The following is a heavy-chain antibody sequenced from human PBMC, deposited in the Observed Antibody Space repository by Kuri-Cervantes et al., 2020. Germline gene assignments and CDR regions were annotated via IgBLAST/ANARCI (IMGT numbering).Heavy chain of an antibody. CDR3: ARVDYYDSSGYYWFGYFDY. V-gene: IGHV4-4*07. CDR1: GGSISSSY. CDR2: VYSTGST. Sequence: SETLSLTCSVSGGSISSSYWSWVRQPAGNGPEWIGHVYSTGSTNYNPSLKSRVTMSVDTSKNQFSLKLSSVTAADTAVYYCARVDYYDSSGYYWFGYFDYWGQGTLVTVSS. J-gene: IGHJ4*02. D-gene: IGHD3-22*01.